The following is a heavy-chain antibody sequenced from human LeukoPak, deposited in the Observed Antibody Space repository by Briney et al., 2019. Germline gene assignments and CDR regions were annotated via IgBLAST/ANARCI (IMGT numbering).Heavy chain of an antibody. CDR1: GSSFTNYW. Sequence: PGESLRISCKGSGSSFTNYWISWVRQMPGKGLEWMGRIDPSDSQTKYSPSFQGHVIITADKSTRTAYLQWSSLKASDTAMYYCASHLAGDYFDYWGQGTLVTVSS. CDR3: ASHLAGDYFDY. CDR2: IDPSDSQT. J-gene: IGHJ4*02. D-gene: IGHD3-10*01. V-gene: IGHV5-10-1*01.